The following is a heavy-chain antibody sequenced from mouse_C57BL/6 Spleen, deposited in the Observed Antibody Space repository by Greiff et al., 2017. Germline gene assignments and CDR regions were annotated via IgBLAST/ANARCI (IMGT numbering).Heavy chain of an antibody. Sequence: EVHVVESGGGLVKPGGSLKLSCAASGFTFSDYGMHWVRQAPEKGLEWVAYISSGSSTIYYADTVKGRFTISRDNAKNTLFLQMTSLRSEDTAMYYCARGYSNLYAMDYWGQGTSVTVSS. J-gene: IGHJ4*01. V-gene: IGHV5-17*01. D-gene: IGHD2-5*01. CDR3: ARGYSNLYAMDY. CDR1: GFTFSDYG. CDR2: ISSGSSTI.